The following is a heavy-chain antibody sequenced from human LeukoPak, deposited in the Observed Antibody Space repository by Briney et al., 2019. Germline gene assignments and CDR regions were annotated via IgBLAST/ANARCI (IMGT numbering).Heavy chain of an antibody. CDR1: GYTFTGYY. V-gene: IGHV1-2*02. CDR2: INPNSGGT. D-gene: IGHD5-18*01. CDR3: ARTPRGYSYGFDY. Sequence: ASVKVSCKASGYTFTGYYMHWVRQAPGQGLEWMGWINPNSGGTNYAQKFQGRVTMTRDTSISTAYMELSRLRSDDTAVYYRARTPRGYSYGFDYWGQGTLVTVSS. J-gene: IGHJ4*02.